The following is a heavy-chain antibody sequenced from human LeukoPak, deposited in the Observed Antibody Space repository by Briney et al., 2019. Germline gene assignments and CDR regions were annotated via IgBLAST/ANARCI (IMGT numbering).Heavy chain of an antibody. CDR1: GYTFTSYY. V-gene: IGHV1-46*01. Sequence: ASVKVSCKASGYTFTSYYMHWVRQAPGQGLERMGIINPSGGSTSYAQKFQGRVTMTRDTSTSTVYMELSSLRSEDTAVYYCARSVVPAAGWFDPWGQGTLVTVSS. CDR3: ARSVVPAAGWFDP. CDR2: INPSGGST. J-gene: IGHJ5*02. D-gene: IGHD2-2*01.